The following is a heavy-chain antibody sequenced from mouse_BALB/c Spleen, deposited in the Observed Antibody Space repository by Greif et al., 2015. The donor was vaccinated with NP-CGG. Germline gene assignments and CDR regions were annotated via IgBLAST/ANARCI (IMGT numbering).Heavy chain of an antibody. D-gene: IGHD3-3*01. J-gene: IGHJ4*01. Sequence: QVQLKESGPELVKPGASVKISCKASGYTFTDYYINWVKQKPGQGLEWIGWISPGSGNTKYNEKFKGKATLTVDTSSSTAYMQLSSVTSEDTAVYFCARRAGTEAMDYWGQGTSVTVSS. CDR3: ARRAGTEAMDY. CDR2: ISPGSGNT. V-gene: IGHV1-84*02. CDR1: GYTFTDYY.